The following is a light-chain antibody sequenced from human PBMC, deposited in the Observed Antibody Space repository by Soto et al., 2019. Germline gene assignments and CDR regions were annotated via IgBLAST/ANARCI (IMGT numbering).Light chain of an antibody. Sequence: DIVLTQSPDSLAVSLGERATINCKSSQSVLYSSNNKNYLAWYQQKPGQSPKLLISWASTRESGVPDRFSGSGSGTDFTLTISSLQAEDVAVYYCQQYYGNPPYTFGQGTKLEIK. V-gene: IGKV4-1*01. CDR1: QSVLYSSNNKNY. J-gene: IGKJ2*01. CDR2: WAS. CDR3: QQYYGNPPYT.